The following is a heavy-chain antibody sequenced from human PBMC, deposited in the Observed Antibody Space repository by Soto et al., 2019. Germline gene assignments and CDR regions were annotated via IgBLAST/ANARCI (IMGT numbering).Heavy chain of an antibody. CDR1: GFTFSNYG. V-gene: IGHV3-30*19. CDR2: ISHDGINK. Sequence: GGSLRLSCAASGFTFSNYGMHWVRQAPGKGLEWVALISHDGINKYYADSVRGRFTISRDSSTNTLYLQMNSLRAADTAVYYCGRCTSTSCHLGSDYWGQGTLVTVSS. J-gene: IGHJ4*02. D-gene: IGHD2-2*01. CDR3: GRCTSTSCHLGSDY.